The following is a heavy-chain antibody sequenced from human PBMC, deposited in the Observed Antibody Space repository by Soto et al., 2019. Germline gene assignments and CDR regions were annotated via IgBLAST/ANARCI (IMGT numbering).Heavy chain of an antibody. J-gene: IGHJ5*02. CDR2: INHSGST. CDR1: GGSFSGYY. Sequence: QVQLQQWGAGLLKPSETLSLTCAVYGGSFSGYYWSWIRQPPGKGLEWIGEINHSGSTNYNPSLKSRVTISVDTSKNQFSLKLSSVTAADTAVYYCARGKSIAARRALWFDPWGQGTLVTVSS. V-gene: IGHV4-34*01. CDR3: ARGKSIAARRALWFDP. D-gene: IGHD6-6*01.